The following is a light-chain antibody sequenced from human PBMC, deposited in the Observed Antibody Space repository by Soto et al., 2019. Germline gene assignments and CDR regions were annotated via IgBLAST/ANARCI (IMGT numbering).Light chain of an antibody. CDR1: QDISHY. Sequence: DIQMTQSPSSVSASVGDRITITCRTSQDISHYLAWYQERPGKVPKLLIYYAANLQSGVPSRFSGSGSGTDFTLTISSLQPEDVGTYYCQQYTKDTPGTFGQGTKVDIK. CDR2: YAA. V-gene: IGKV1-27*01. J-gene: IGKJ1*01. CDR3: QQYTKDTPGT.